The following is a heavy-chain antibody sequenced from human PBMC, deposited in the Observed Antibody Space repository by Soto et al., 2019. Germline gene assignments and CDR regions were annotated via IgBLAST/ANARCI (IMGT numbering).Heavy chain of an antibody. CDR3: ARATAVAGTSTPY. V-gene: IGHV4-61*01. D-gene: IGHD6-19*01. CDR1: GGSVSSGSYY. Sequence: SETLSLTCTVSGGSVSSGSYYWSWIRQPPGKGLEWIGYIYYSGSTNYNPSLKSRVTIPVDASKNQFSLKLSSVTAADTAVYYCARATAVAGTSTPYWGQGTLVTVSS. J-gene: IGHJ4*02. CDR2: IYYSGST.